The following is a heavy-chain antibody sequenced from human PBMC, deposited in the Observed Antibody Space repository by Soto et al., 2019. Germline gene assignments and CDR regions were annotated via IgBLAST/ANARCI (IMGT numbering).Heavy chain of an antibody. Sequence: GGSLRLSCAASGFTFSSYGMHWVRQAPGKGLEWVAVISYEGSNKYYADSVKGRFTISRDNSKNTLYLQMNSLRAEDTAVYYCATPQGRYGSGSYHYFDYWGQGTLVTVSS. CDR2: ISYEGSNK. V-gene: IGHV3-30*03. D-gene: IGHD3-10*01. CDR3: ATPQGRYGSGSYHYFDY. J-gene: IGHJ4*02. CDR1: GFTFSSYG.